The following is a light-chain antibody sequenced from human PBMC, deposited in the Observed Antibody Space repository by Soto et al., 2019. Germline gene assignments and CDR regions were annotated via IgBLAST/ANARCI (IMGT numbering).Light chain of an antibody. Sequence: DIQMTQSPSSVSASAGDRGTITCRASQDIDSWLAWYQQKPGKAPKLLIYAASSLQSGVPSRFSGSGSGTDFTLTISSLQPEDFATYYCQQANSFPWTFGQGTKVDIK. J-gene: IGKJ1*01. V-gene: IGKV1-12*01. CDR1: QDIDSW. CDR3: QQANSFPWT. CDR2: AAS.